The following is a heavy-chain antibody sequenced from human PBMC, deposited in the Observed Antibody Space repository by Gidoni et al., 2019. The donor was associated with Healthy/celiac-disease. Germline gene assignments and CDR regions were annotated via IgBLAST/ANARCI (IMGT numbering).Heavy chain of an antibody. J-gene: IGHJ4*02. CDR2: ISSSGSTI. CDR3: ASSGWHTGIDY. CDR1: GFTFSSYD. D-gene: IGHD6-19*01. Sequence: EVQLVESGGGLVQPGGSLRLSCAASGFTFSSYDMNWVRQAPGKGLEWVSYISSSGSTIYYADSVKGRFTISRDNAKNSLYLQMNSLRAEDTAVYYCASSGWHTGIDYWGQGTLITVSS. V-gene: IGHV3-48*03.